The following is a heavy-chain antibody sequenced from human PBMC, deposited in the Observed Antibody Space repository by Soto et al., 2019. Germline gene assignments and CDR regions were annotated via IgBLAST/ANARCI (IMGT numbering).Heavy chain of an antibody. D-gene: IGHD3-10*01. Sequence: EASVKVSCKVFGYTLTELSMHWVRQAPGKGLEWMGGFDPEDGETIYAQKFQGRVTMTEDTSTDTAYMELSSPRSEDTAVYYCATSVAMVRGVIRNWGQGTLVTVSS. CDR3: ATSVAMVRGVIRN. CDR2: FDPEDGET. CDR1: GYTLTELS. J-gene: IGHJ4*02. V-gene: IGHV1-24*01.